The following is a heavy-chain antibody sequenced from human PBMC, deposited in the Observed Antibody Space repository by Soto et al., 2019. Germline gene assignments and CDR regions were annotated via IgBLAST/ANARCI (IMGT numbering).Heavy chain of an antibody. CDR2: VIPIFGTA. D-gene: IGHD3-10*01. CDR3: ARPPAITHQYDYGLAV. V-gene: IGHV1-69*01. CDR1: GGTFSSYA. Sequence: QVQLVQSGAEVKKPGSSVRVSCKASGGTFSSYAISWVRQAPGQGFEWMGGVIPIFGTANYPQKFQGRLTITADEATNTDYMELNSLRSDDTAVYYCARPPAITHQYDYGLAVWGQGTTVTVSS. J-gene: IGHJ6*02.